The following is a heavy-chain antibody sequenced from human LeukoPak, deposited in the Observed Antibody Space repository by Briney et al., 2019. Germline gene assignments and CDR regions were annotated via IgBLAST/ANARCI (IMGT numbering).Heavy chain of an antibody. CDR3: ARDVVVVPAAIHYGMDV. CDR1: GGSFSDYF. CDR2: INHSGRT. Sequence: SETLSLTCAVYGGSFSDYFWGWIRQPPGKGLEWIGEINHSGRTYYNPSLKSRITISVDTSKNQFSLNLSSVTAADTAVYYCARDVVVVPAAIHYGMDVWGQGTTVTVSS. V-gene: IGHV4-34*01. J-gene: IGHJ6*02. D-gene: IGHD2-2*01.